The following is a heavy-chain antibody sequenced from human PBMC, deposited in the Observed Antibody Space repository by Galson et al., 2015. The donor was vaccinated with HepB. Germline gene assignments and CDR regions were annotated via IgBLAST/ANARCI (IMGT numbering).Heavy chain of an antibody. V-gene: IGHV6-1*01. CDR1: GDSVSSHSAA. J-gene: IGHJ6*02. D-gene: IGHD3-10*01. CDR3: ARWVPFITMVRGRYYGMDV. Sequence: CAISGDSVSSHSAAWNWIRQSPSRGLEWLGRAYYRSKWYNDYAVSVKSRITINPDTSKNQFSLQLNSVTPEDTAVYYCARWVPFITMVRGRYYGMDVWGQGTTVTVSS. CDR2: AYYRSKWYN.